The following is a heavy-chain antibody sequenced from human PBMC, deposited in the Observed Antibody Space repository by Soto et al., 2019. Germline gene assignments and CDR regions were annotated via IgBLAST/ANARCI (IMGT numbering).Heavy chain of an antibody. CDR1: RYSFTNYW. J-gene: IGHJ5*02. V-gene: IGHV5-51*01. CDR3: ARRPKGLLDYFGP. D-gene: IGHD2-15*01. Sequence: EESLKMSWKRSRYSFTNYWIGWVRQMPGKGLEWMGIIYPGDSDTRYSPSFQAQVTISADKSINTAYLQWSSLKASDTAIYYCARRPKGLLDYFGPWGQGTLVTVSS. CDR2: IYPGDSDT.